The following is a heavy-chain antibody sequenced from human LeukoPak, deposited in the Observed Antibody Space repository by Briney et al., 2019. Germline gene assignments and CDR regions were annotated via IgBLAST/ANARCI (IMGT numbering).Heavy chain of an antibody. CDR1: GGSFSGYY. V-gene: IGHV4-34*01. D-gene: IGHD3-10*01. Sequence: SETLSLTCAVYGGSFSGYYWSWIRQPPGKGLEWIGEINHSGSTNYNPSLKSRVTISVDTSKNQFSLKLSSVTAADTAVYYCARGYGSGSYYNSFDYWGQGTLVTVPS. CDR2: INHSGST. CDR3: ARGYGSGSYYNSFDY. J-gene: IGHJ4*02.